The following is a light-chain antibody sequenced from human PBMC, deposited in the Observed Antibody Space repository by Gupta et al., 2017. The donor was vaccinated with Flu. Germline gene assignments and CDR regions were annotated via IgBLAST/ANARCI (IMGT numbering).Light chain of an antibody. V-gene: IGKV2-30*01. Sequence: CMSSTSLVYKSRNTYLNWYQQKPGQSPRLLIYTVSNRDSGVPDRFSGSGSGTDFTLKISRLQAEDVGVYSCMQGKHCPGTFGQGTKVEIK. CDR3: MQGKHCPGT. CDR1: TSLVYKSRNTY. J-gene: IGKJ1*01. CDR2: TVS.